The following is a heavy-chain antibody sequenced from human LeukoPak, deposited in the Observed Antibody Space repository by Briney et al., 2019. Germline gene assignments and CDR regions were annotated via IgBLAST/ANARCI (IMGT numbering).Heavy chain of an antibody. V-gene: IGHV4-34*01. CDR3: RGQQLYGFDY. J-gene: IGHJ4*02. D-gene: IGHD6-13*01. CDR1: GGSCSGYY. CDR2: INHRGST. Sequence: PSETVSLTRVVCGGSCSGYYWSWIRQPPGKERDWIGEINHRGSTNYNPSLKSRVTISVDTSKNQFALKLSSVTAADTAVYYCRGQQLYGFDYWGQGTLVTVSS.